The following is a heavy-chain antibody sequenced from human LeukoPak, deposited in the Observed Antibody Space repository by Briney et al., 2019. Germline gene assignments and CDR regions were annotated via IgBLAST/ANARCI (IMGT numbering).Heavy chain of an antibody. Sequence: PGGSLRLSCAASGFTVSSNYMSWVRQAPGKGLEWVSVIYSGGSTYYADSVKGRFTISRDNSKNTLYLQMNRRRAEDPAAYYFARVDNWNDVSYYFDYWGQGTLVTVSS. CDR3: ARVDNWNDVSYYFDY. CDR1: GFTVSSNY. V-gene: IGHV3-53*01. D-gene: IGHD1-20*01. J-gene: IGHJ4*02. CDR2: IYSGGST.